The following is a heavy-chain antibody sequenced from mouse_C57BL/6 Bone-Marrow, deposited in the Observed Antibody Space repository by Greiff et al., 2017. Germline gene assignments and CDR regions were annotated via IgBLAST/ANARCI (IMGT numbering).Heavy chain of an antibody. J-gene: IGHJ2*01. D-gene: IGHD2-3*01. V-gene: IGHV1-82*01. Sequence: VQLQQSGPELVKPGASVKISCKASGYAFSSSWMNWGKQRPGKGLEWIGRIYPGDGDTNYNGKFKGKATLTSDKSSSTAYMQLSSLTSEDSAVYFCARWGLLGDFDYWGQGTTLTVSS. CDR3: ARWGLLGDFDY. CDR1: GYAFSSSW. CDR2: IYPGDGDT.